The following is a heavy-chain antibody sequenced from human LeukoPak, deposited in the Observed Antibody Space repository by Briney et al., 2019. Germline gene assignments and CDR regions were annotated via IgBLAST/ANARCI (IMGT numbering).Heavy chain of an antibody. Sequence: GGSLRLSCAASGFTFSTYIMNWVRQAPGKGLEWVSSISSSSSYIFYADSVKGRFTISRDNAKNSLYLQMNSLRAEDTAVYYCARDEYDILTDYDYWGQGILVTVSS. CDR1: GFTFSTYI. J-gene: IGHJ4*02. CDR3: ARDEYDILTDYDY. V-gene: IGHV3-21*01. D-gene: IGHD3-9*01. CDR2: ISSSSSYI.